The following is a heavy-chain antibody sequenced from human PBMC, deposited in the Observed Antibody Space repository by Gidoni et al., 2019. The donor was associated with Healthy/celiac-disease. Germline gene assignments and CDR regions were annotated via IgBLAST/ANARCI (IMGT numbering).Heavy chain of an antibody. CDR3: AKATMVRGGYYYYGMDV. V-gene: IGHV3-9*01. J-gene: IGHJ6*02. CDR2: ISWNSGSI. CDR1: GFTFADYV. D-gene: IGHD3-10*01. Sequence: EVQLVESGGGLVQPGRSLRLSCAASGFTFADYVMHWVRQAPGKGLEWVAGISWNSGSIGYADSVKGRFTISRDNAKNSLYLQMNSLRAEDTALYYCAKATMVRGGYYYYGMDVWGQGTTVTVSS.